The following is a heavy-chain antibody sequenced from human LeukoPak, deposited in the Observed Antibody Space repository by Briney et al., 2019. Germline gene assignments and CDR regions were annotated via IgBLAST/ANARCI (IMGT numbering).Heavy chain of an antibody. CDR1: GGSISSYY. CDR2: IYYSGST. V-gene: IGHV4-59*01. D-gene: IGHD6-13*01. Sequence: SETLSLTCTVSGGSISSYYWSWIRQPPGKGLEWIGYIYYSGSTNYNPSLKSRVTISVDTSKNQFSLKLSSVTAADTGVYYCAHRVRESSSWYYWGQGTLVTVSS. J-gene: IGHJ4*02. CDR3: AHRVRESSSWYY.